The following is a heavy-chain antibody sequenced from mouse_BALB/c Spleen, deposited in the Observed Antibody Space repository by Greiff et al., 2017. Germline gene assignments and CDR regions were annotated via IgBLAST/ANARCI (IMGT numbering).Heavy chain of an antibody. CDR2: ILPGSGST. CDR1: GYTFSSYW. D-gene: IGHD1-1*01. Sequence: QVQLQQSGAELMKPGASVKISCKATGYTFSSYWIEWVKQRPGHGLEWIGEILPGSGSTNYNEKFKGKATFTADTSSNTAYMQLSSLTSEDSAVYYCARRGPITTVVGYFDYWGQGTTLTVSS. CDR3: ARRGPITTVVGYFDY. J-gene: IGHJ2*01. V-gene: IGHV1-9*01.